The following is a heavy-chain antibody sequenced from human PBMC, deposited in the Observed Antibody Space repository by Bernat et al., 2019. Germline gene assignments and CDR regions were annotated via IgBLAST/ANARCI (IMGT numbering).Heavy chain of an antibody. V-gene: IGHV4-38-2*01. D-gene: IGHD6-13*01. CDR2: IYHSGST. CDR3: ARGRFVIAGAGKPDEY. Sequence: QLQLQESGPGLVKPSETLSLTCAVSGYSISSGYYWGWIRQPPGQGLEWIGSIYHSGSTYYNPSLTSRVTISVDTSKNQFSRKRSAVTAADTAVYDGARGRFVIAGAGKPDEYWGQGTLVTVSS. CDR1: GYSISSGYY. J-gene: IGHJ4*02.